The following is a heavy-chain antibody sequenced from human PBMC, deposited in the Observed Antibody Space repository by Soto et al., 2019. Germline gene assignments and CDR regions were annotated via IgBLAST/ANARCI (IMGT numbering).Heavy chain of an antibody. CDR2: ISGSGGST. Sequence: AGGSLRLSCAASGFTFSSYAMSWVRQAPGKGLEWVSAISGSGGSTYYADSVKGRFTISRDNSKNTLYLQMNSLRAEDTAVYYCAKDRAMIVEIFDYWGQGTLVTVSS. V-gene: IGHV3-23*01. CDR1: GFTFSSYA. J-gene: IGHJ4*02. D-gene: IGHD3-22*01. CDR3: AKDRAMIVEIFDY.